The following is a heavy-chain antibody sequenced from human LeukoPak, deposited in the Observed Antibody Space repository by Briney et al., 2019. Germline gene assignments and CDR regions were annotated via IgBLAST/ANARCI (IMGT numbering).Heavy chain of an antibody. Sequence: SETLSLTCTVSGGSISSSSYYWGWIRQPPGQGLEWIGSIYYSGSTYYNPSLKSRVTISVDTSKNQFSLKLSSVTAADTAVYYCARAPPTPYDSSGYYDYWGQGTLVTVSS. CDR3: ARAPPTPYDSSGYYDY. J-gene: IGHJ4*02. D-gene: IGHD3-22*01. CDR1: GGSISSSSYY. V-gene: IGHV4-39*07. CDR2: IYYSGST.